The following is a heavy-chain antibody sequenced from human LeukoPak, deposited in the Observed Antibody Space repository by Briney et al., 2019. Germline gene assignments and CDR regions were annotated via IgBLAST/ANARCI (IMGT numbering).Heavy chain of an antibody. D-gene: IGHD3-22*01. CDR3: ARDRDSSSGYYYLFDY. CDR2: INWNGGST. J-gene: IGHJ4*02. Sequence: GSLRLSCAGPGFTFDDYGLTWVRQAPGKGLEWVSGINWNGGSTGYADSVKGRFTISRDNAKNFLYLQMNSLRAEDTALYYCARDRDSSSGYYYLFDYWGQGTLVTVSS. CDR1: GFTFDDYG. V-gene: IGHV3-20*04.